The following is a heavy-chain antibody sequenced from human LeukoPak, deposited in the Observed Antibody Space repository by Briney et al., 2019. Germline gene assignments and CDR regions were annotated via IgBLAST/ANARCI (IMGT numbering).Heavy chain of an antibody. CDR2: IKSKTDGRTT. CDR1: GFTFSNAW. J-gene: IGHJ3*02. V-gene: IGHV3-15*01. Sequence: GGSLRLSCAASGFTFSNAWMSWVRQAPGKGLEWVGRIKSKTDGRTTDYAAPVKGRFTISRDDSKNTLYLQMNSLKTEDTAVYYCTTEYYDILTGYADAFDIWGQGTMVTVSS. D-gene: IGHD3-9*01. CDR3: TTEYYDILTGYADAFDI.